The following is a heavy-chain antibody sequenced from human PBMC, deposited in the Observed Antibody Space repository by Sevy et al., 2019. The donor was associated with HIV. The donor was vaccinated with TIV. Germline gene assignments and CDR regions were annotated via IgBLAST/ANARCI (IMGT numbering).Heavy chain of an antibody. CDR3: ARDLVATVTSRGYFDY. D-gene: IGHD4-17*01. V-gene: IGHV3-30*04. J-gene: IGHJ4*02. CDR2: ISYDGSNK. Sequence: GGSLRLSCAASGFTFSSYAMHWARQAPGKGLEWVAVISYDGSNKYYADSVKGRFTISRDNSKNTLYLQMNSLRAEDTAVYYCARDLVATVTSRGYFDYWGQGTLVTVSS. CDR1: GFTFSSYA.